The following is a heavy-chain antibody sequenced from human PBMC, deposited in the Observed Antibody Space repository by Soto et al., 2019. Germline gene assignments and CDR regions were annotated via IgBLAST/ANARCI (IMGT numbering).Heavy chain of an antibody. V-gene: IGHV3-74*01. CDR2: INSDGSST. D-gene: IGHD6-13*01. J-gene: IGHJ4*02. CDR1: GFTFSSYW. Sequence: EVQLVESGGGLVQPGESLRLSCAVSGFTFSSYWMHWVRQAPGKGLVWVSRINSDGSSTGYADSVKGRFTISRGNAKNTLFLQMNSLRAEDTAVYYCARASIAPAGTRSDYWGQGTLVTVSS. CDR3: ARASIAPAGTRSDY.